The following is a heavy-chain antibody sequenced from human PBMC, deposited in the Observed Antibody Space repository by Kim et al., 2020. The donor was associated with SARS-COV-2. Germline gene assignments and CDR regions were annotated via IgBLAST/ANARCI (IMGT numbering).Heavy chain of an antibody. CDR3: ANANVRNLRVAEFDF. CDR1: GFSFSTYG. D-gene: IGHD3-10*02. CDR2: ISSDSDYK. J-gene: IGHJ4*02. Sequence: GGSLRLSCVASGFSFSTYGMHWVRLAPGKGLEWVAGISSDSDYKSYASSVKGRFTISRDNSKNTLYLQMNSLKVEDTAIYYCANANVRNLRVAEFDFWGQGTLVTVSS. V-gene: IGHV3-30*18.